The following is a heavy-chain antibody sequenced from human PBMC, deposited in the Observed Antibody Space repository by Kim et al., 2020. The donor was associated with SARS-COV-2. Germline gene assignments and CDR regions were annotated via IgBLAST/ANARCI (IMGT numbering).Heavy chain of an antibody. V-gene: IGHV3-74*01. Sequence: GGSLRLSCAASGFNFRSYFMHWVRQAPGKGLVWVSRFDSGDKSPTYADSVKGRFTIARDNAKNMLYLQMNSLRVEDTAIYYCVGGQLSSHTAFDYWGQGTLVTVSS. CDR2: FDSGDKSP. CDR3: VGGQLSSHTAFDY. D-gene: IGHD6-13*01. J-gene: IGHJ4*02. CDR1: GFNFRSYF.